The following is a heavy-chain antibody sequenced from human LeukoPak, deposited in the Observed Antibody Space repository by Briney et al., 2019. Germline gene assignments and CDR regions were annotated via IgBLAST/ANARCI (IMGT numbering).Heavy chain of an antibody. J-gene: IGHJ4*02. CDR2: ISYDGSNK. CDR3: AKGYGSGSFPYYYFDY. CDR1: GFTFSSYA. Sequence: GGSLRLSCAASGFTFSSYAMHWVRQAPGKGLEWVAVISYDGSNKYYADSVKGRFTISRDNSKNTLYLQMNSLRAEDTAVYYCAKGYGSGSFPYYYFDYWGQGTLVTVSS. D-gene: IGHD3-10*01. V-gene: IGHV3-30-3*01.